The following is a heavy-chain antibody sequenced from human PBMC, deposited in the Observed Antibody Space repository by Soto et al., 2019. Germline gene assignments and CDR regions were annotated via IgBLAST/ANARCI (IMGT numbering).Heavy chain of an antibody. D-gene: IGHD4-4*01. V-gene: IGHV1-18*01. CDR2: INTYNGNT. CDR1: GYTLTELS. J-gene: IGHJ4*02. Sequence: ASVKVSCKVSGYTLTELSMHWVRQAPGQGLEWMGWINTYNGNTNYAQKVQGRVTMTADTSTGTVYMELRSLTSDDSAVYYCARAQTPTESDHWGQGTLVTVSS. CDR3: ARAQTPTESDH.